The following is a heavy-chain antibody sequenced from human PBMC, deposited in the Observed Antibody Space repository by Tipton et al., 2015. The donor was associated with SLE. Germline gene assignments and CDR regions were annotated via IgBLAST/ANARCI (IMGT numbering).Heavy chain of an antibody. CDR3: ARGCGGDCLIPEYCQL. V-gene: IGHV4-61*02. J-gene: IGHJ1*01. CDR1: GGSISSGSYY. CDR2: IYTSGST. D-gene: IGHD2-21*01. Sequence: TLSLTCTVSGGSISSGSYYWSWIRQPAGKGLEWIGRIYTSGSTNYNPSLKSRITISVDTSKNQFSLKLSSVTAADTAVYYCARGCGGDCLIPEYCQLWGQGTLVTVSS.